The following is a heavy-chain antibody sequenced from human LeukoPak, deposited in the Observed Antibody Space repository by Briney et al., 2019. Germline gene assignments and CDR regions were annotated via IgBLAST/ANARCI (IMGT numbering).Heavy chain of an antibody. V-gene: IGHV3-23*01. D-gene: IGHD1-26*01. J-gene: IGHJ4*02. Sequence: PGGSLRLSCAASGFTLSSYAMSWVRQAPGKGLEWVSAISGSGGSTYYADSVKGRFTISRDNAKNSLYLQMNSLRAEDTAVYYCARVRAGVGACDYWGQGTLVTVSS. CDR3: ARVRAGVGACDY. CDR1: GFTLSSYA. CDR2: ISGSGGST.